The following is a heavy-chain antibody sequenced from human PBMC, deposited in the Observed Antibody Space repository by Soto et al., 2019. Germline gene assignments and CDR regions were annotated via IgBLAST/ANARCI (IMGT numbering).Heavy chain of an antibody. J-gene: IGHJ4*02. D-gene: IGHD1-26*01. CDR3: ARREIQGPIDY. Sequence: SETHSLTSAVSGYSISSSNWWGWIRQPPGKGLEWIGYIYYSGTTYYNPSLKSRVTMSVDTSKNQFSLKLTSVTAVDTAVYYCARREIQGPIDYWGQGTLVTVSS. CDR1: GYSISSSNW. CDR2: IYYSGTT. V-gene: IGHV4-28*01.